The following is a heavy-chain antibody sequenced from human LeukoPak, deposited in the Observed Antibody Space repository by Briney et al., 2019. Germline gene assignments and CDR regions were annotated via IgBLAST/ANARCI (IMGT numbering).Heavy chain of an antibody. CDR2: IIPIFGTA. Sequence: SVTVSCTASGGTFGSYAISWVRQAPGQGLEWMGGIIPIFGTANYAQKFQGRVTITADESTSTAYMELSSLRSEDTAVYYCARAYYYDSSGYYSSSRYYFDYWGQGTLVTVSS. V-gene: IGHV1-69*13. CDR1: GGTFGSYA. D-gene: IGHD3-22*01. J-gene: IGHJ4*02. CDR3: ARAYYYDSSGYYSSSRYYFDY.